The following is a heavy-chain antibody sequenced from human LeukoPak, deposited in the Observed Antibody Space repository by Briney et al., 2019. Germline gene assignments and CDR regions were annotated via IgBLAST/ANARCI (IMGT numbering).Heavy chain of an antibody. V-gene: IGHV4-59*01. CDR1: SGSINFYY. CDR3: ARTTGNYGYYFDY. CDR2: IYYRGST. J-gene: IGHJ4*02. Sequence: SETLSLTCTVSSGSINFYYWSWLRQTPGKGLEWIGYIYYRGSTNYNPSLKSRVTISVDTPKNQFSLNLSSVTAADTAIYHCARTTGNYGYYFDYWGQGAQVTVSS. D-gene: IGHD1-7*01.